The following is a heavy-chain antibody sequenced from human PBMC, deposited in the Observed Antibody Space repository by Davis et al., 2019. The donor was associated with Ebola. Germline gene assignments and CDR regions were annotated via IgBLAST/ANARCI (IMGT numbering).Heavy chain of an antibody. J-gene: IGHJ4*02. CDR2: ISYDGSNK. CDR3: SPPNFDY. Sequence: GESLKISCAASGFTFSSYGMHWVRQAPGKGLEWVAVISYDGSNKYYADSVKGRFTISRDNSKNTLYLQMNSLRAEDTAVYYCSPPNFDYWGQGTLVTVSS. CDR1: GFTFSSYG. V-gene: IGHV3-30*03.